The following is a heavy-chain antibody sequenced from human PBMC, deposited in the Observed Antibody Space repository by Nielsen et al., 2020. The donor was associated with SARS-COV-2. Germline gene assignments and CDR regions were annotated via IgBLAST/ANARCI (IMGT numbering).Heavy chain of an antibody. D-gene: IGHD3-9*01. CDR2: IWYDGSNK. Sequence: GESLKISCAASGFSFSAYGMHWVRQAPGKGLEWVAVIWYDGSNKYYADSVKGRFTISRDNSKNTLYLQMNSLRAEDMAVYYCAKGAPSGRYYDILTGYYYYGMDVWGQGTTVTVSS. J-gene: IGHJ6*02. CDR1: GFSFSAYG. CDR3: AKGAPSGRYYDILTGYYYYGMDV. V-gene: IGHV3-30*02.